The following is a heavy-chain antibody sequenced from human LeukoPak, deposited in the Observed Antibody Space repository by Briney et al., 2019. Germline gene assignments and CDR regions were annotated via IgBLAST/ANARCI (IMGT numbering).Heavy chain of an antibody. D-gene: IGHD3-22*01. V-gene: IGHV3-33*01. CDR1: GFTFSSYG. J-gene: IGHJ4*02. Sequence: AGSLRLSCAASGFTFSSYGMHWVRQAPGKGLEWVAAIWYDGSNKYYADSVKGRFTISRDNSKNTLYLQMNSLRAEDTAVYYCAREYRPRYYYDSSGYLDYWGRGTLVTVSS. CDR3: AREYRPRYYYDSSGYLDY. CDR2: IWYDGSNK.